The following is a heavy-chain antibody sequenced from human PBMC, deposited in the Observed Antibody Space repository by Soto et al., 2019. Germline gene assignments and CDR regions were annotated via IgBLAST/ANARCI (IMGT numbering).Heavy chain of an antibody. J-gene: IGHJ6*02. Sequence: GGSLRLSCAASGFTFSTYTMNWVRQASGKGLEWVSSITSSSGHIYYADSVKGRFTISRDNARNSLYLQMNSLRAEDTAVYYCVRERGLSSFYGMDVWGQGATVTVSS. CDR3: VRERGLSSFYGMDV. CDR2: ITSSSGHI. V-gene: IGHV3-21*01. D-gene: IGHD3-10*01. CDR1: GFTFSTYT.